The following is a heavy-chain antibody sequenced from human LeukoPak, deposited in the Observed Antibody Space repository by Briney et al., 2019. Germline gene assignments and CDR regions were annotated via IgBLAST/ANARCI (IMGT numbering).Heavy chain of an antibody. J-gene: IGHJ6*03. CDR1: GGSISSSSYY. CDR3: ARDGGGTTVTSYYYYMDV. D-gene: IGHD4-17*01. Sequence: SETLSLTCTVSGGSISSSSYYWGWLRQPPGKGLEWIRSIYYSGSTYYNPSLKSRVTISVDTSKNQFSLKLSSVTAADTAVYYCARDGGGTTVTSYYYYMDVWGKGTTVTVSS. V-gene: IGHV4-39*07. CDR2: IYYSGST.